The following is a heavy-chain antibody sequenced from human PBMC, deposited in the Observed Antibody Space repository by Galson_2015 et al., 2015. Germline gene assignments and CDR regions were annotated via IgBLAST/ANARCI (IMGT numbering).Heavy chain of an antibody. Sequence: ETLSLTCAVYGGSFSGYYWSWIRQPPGKGLEWIGEINHSGSTNYNPSLKSRVTISVDTSKNQFSLKLSSVTAADTAVYYCARGKQGWFDPWGQGTLVTVSS. CDR2: INHSGST. J-gene: IGHJ5*02. CDR1: GGSFSGYY. CDR3: ARGKQGWFDP. D-gene: IGHD6-13*01. V-gene: IGHV4-34*01.